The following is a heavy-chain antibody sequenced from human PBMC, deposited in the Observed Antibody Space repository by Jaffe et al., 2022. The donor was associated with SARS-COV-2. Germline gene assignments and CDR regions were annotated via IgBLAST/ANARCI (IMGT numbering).Heavy chain of an antibody. CDR2: IYYSGST. CDR1: GGSISSYY. Sequence: QVQLQESGPGLVKPSETLSLTCTVSGGSISSYYWSWIRQPPGKGLEWIGYIYYSGSTNYNPSLKSRVTISVDTSKNQFSLKLSSVTAADTAVYYCARRYYYYGMDVWGQGTTVTVSS. J-gene: IGHJ6*02. V-gene: IGHV4-59*08. CDR3: ARRYYYYGMDV.